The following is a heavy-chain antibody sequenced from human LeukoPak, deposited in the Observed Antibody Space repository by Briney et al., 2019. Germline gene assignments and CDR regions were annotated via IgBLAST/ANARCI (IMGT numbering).Heavy chain of an antibody. CDR3: ARDSALGAYSSSWYAFDI. CDR2: IIPILGIA. Sequence: ASVKVSCKASGGTFSSYTISWVRQAPGQGLEWMGRIIPILGIANYAQKLQGRVTITADKSTSTAYMELSSLRSEDTAVYYCARDSALGAYSSSWYAFDIWGQGTMVTVSS. CDR1: GGTFSSYT. V-gene: IGHV1-69*04. D-gene: IGHD6-13*01. J-gene: IGHJ3*02.